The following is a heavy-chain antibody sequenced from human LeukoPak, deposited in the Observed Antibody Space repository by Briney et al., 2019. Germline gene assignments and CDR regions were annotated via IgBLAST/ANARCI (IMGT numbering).Heavy chain of an antibody. J-gene: IGHJ4*02. V-gene: IGHV3-7*01. Sequence: SGGSLRLSCAASGFTFSSYWMSWVRQAPGKGLEWVANIKQDGSEKYYVDSVKGRFTISRDNAKNSLYLQMNSLRAEDTAVYYFARDFFWTYYYGSGSYIDYWGQGTLVTVSS. CDR3: ARDFFWTYYYGSGSYIDY. CDR2: IKQDGSEK. CDR1: GFTFSSYW. D-gene: IGHD3-10*01.